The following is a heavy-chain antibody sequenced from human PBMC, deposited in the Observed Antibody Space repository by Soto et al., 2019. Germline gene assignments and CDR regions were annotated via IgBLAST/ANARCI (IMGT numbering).Heavy chain of an antibody. CDR3: ARDLYDYVWGSYRAPRGYYYYGMDV. V-gene: IGHV3-30-3*01. CDR1: GFTFSSYA. J-gene: IGHJ6*02. D-gene: IGHD3-16*02. CDR2: ISYDGSNK. Sequence: GGSLRLSCAASGFTFSSYAMHWVRQAPGKGLEWVAVISYDGSNKYYADSVKGRFTISRDNSKNTLYLQMNSLRAEDTAVYYCARDLYDYVWGSYRAPRGYYYYGMDVWGQGTTVTVSS.